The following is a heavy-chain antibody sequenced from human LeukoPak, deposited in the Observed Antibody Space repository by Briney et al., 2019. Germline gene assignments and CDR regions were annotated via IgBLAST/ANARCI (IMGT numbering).Heavy chain of an antibody. CDR1: GGSISSSSYY. Sequence: SETLSLTCTVSGGSISSSSYYWSWIRQPPGKGLEWIGEINHSGSTNYNPSLKSRVTISVDTSTNQFSLKLSSVTAADTAVYYCARGVGGLRVYCSSTSCYLVNNAWPPDGYYYYYMDVWGKGTTVTVSS. CDR3: ARGVGGLRVYCSSTSCYLVNNAWPPDGYYYYYMDV. D-gene: IGHD2-2*01. J-gene: IGHJ6*03. CDR2: INHSGST. V-gene: IGHV4-39*07.